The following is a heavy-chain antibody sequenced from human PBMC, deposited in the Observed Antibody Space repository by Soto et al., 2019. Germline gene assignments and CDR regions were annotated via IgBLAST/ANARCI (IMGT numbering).Heavy chain of an antibody. CDR2: ISYDGSNK. J-gene: IGHJ6*02. Sequence: RLSCAASGFTFSSYAMHWVRQAPGKGLEWVAVISYDGSNKYYADSVKGRFTISRDNSKNTLYLQMNSLRAEDTAVYYCARNTVEGWRYYYYGMDVWGQGTTVTVSS. V-gene: IGHV3-30-3*01. CDR3: ARNTVEGWRYYYYGMDV. CDR1: GFTFSSYA. D-gene: IGHD4-17*01.